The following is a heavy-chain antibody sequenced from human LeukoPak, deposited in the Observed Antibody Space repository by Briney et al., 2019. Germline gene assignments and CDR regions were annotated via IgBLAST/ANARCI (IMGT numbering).Heavy chain of an antibody. J-gene: IGHJ3*02. V-gene: IGHV3-23*01. D-gene: IGHD6-19*01. CDR1: GFTFNNYA. Sequence: GGSLRLSCAASGFTFNNYAMNWVRQAPGKGLEWVSAISGPGGTTYHADSVKGRFSISRDNSKNTLFLQMDSLRAEATAVYYCAKERGLVAGYAFDIWGQGTMVTVSS. CDR3: AKERGLVAGYAFDI. CDR2: ISGPGGTT.